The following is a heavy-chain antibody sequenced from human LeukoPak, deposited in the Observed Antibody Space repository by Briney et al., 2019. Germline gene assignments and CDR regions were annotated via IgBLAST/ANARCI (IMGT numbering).Heavy chain of an antibody. CDR2: ISGSGGST. V-gene: IGHV3-23*01. CDR3: AKRKSGSYYVDDYYFDY. CDR1: GFAFSSYA. D-gene: IGHD1-26*01. Sequence: GGSLRLSCAASGFAFSSYAMSWVRQAPGKGLEWVSAISGSGGSTYYADSVKGRFTISRDNSKNTLYLQMNSLRAEDTAVYYCAKRKSGSYYVDDYYFDYWGQGTLVTVSS. J-gene: IGHJ4*02.